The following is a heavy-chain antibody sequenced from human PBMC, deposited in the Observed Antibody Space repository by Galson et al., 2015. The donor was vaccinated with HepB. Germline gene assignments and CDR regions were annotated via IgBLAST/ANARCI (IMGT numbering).Heavy chain of an antibody. Sequence: SLRLSCAASGFTFSNAWMNWVRQAPGKGLEWVGRIKSKTDGGTTDYAAPVKGRFTISRDDSKNTLYLQMNSLKTEDTAVYYCTTAVGYSYQDAFDIWGQGTMVTVSS. CDR2: IKSKTDGGTT. V-gene: IGHV3-15*07. D-gene: IGHD5-18*01. CDR3: TTAVGYSYQDAFDI. J-gene: IGHJ3*02. CDR1: GFTFSNAW.